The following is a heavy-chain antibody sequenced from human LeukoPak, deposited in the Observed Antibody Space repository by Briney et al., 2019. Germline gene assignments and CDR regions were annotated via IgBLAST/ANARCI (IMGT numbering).Heavy chain of an antibody. Sequence: SQTLSLTCTVSGGSISSGGYYWSWIRQHPGKGLEWIGYIYYSGSTNYNPSLKSRVTISVDTSKNQFSLKLSSVTAADTAVYYCAGWRIYGGYGGGHYYFDYWGQGTLVTVSS. CDR2: IYYSGST. CDR1: GGSISSGGYY. V-gene: IGHV4-61*08. D-gene: IGHD4-17*01. CDR3: AGWRIYGGYGGGHYYFDY. J-gene: IGHJ4*02.